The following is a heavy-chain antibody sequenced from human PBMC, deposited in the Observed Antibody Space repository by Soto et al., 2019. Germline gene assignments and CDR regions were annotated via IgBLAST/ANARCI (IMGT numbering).Heavy chain of an antibody. V-gene: IGHV4-31*03. D-gene: IGHD4-17*01. CDR2: IHYSGST. CDR3: ARGVSTVTTYLDY. J-gene: IGHJ4*02. CDR1: GGSISSGGHY. Sequence: PSETLSLTCTVSGGSISSGGHYWSWIRQHPGKGLEWIGYIHYSGSTNYNPSLRSRVTISVDTSKNQLSLKLSSVTAADTAVYYCARGVSTVTTYLDYWGQGTLVTVSS.